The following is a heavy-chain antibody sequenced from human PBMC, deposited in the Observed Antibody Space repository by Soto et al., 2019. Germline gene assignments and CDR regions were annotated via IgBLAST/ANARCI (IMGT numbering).Heavy chain of an antibody. V-gene: IGHV2-5*02. CDR1: GFSLSTSGVG. J-gene: IGHJ4*02. CDR3: AHRRIAARSGVYFDY. CDR2: IYWDDDK. D-gene: IGHD6-6*01. Sequence: QITLKESGPTLVKPTQTLTLTCTFSGFSLSTSGVGVGWIRQPPGKALEWLALIYWDDDKRYSPSLKSRLTITKDTSKNQMVVTMTNMDPVDTATYYCAHRRIAARSGVYFDYWGQGTLVTVSS.